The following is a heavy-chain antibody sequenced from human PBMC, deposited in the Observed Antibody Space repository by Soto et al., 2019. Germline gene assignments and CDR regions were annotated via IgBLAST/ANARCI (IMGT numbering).Heavy chain of an antibody. D-gene: IGHD2-15*01. CDR2: INPNSGGT. Sequence: QVQLVQSGAEVKKPGASVKVSCKASGYTFTGYYMHWVRQAPGQGLEWMGWINPNSGGTNYAQKFQGWVNMTRDTSISTAYMELSRLRSDDTAVYYCARDRAGGYCSGGSCSPDAFDIWGQGTMVTVSS. V-gene: IGHV1-2*04. CDR1: GYTFTGYY. J-gene: IGHJ3*02. CDR3: ARDRAGGYCSGGSCSPDAFDI.